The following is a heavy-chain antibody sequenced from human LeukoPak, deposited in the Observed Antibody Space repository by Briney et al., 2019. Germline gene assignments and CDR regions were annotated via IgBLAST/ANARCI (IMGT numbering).Heavy chain of an antibody. Sequence: GGSLRLSCAASGFTFDDYAMHWVRQAPRKGLEWVSLISGDGGSTYYADSVKGRFTISRDNSKNSLYLQMSSLRTEDTALYYCAKDHDEQYTYGPFDYWGQGTLVTVSS. V-gene: IGHV3-43*02. J-gene: IGHJ4*02. CDR2: ISGDGGST. CDR3: AKDHDEQYTYGPFDY. CDR1: GFTFDDYA. D-gene: IGHD5-18*01.